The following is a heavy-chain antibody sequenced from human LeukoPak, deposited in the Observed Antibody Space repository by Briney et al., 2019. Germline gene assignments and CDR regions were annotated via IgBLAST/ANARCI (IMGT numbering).Heavy chain of an antibody. CDR2: ISSNGGST. Sequence: PGGSLRLSCAASGFTFSSYAMHWVRRAPGKGLEYVSAISSNGGSTYYANSVKGRFTISRDNSKNTLYLQMGSLRAEDMAVYYCARDGGSGWSNDAFDIWGQGTMVTVSS. CDR3: ARDGGSGWSNDAFDI. V-gene: IGHV3-64*01. D-gene: IGHD6-19*01. CDR1: GFTFSSYA. J-gene: IGHJ3*02.